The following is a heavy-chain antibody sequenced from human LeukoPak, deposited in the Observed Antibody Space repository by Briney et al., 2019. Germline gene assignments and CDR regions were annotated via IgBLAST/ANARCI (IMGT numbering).Heavy chain of an antibody. CDR3: AKGIYDSSGYYSGYYYYGMDV. CDR2: ISGSGGST. CDR1: GFTFSSYA. D-gene: IGHD3-22*01. Sequence: PGGSLRLSCAASGFTFSSYAMSWVRQAPGKGLERVSAISGSGGSTYYADSVKGRFTLSRDNSKNTLYLQMNSLRAEDTAVYYCAKGIYDSSGYYSGYYYYGMDVWGQGTTVTVSS. J-gene: IGHJ6*02. V-gene: IGHV3-23*01.